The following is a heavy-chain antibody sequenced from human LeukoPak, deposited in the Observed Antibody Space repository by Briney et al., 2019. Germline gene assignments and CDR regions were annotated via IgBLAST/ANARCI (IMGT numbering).Heavy chain of an antibody. CDR3: ARVRSNKLYYYYYYMDV. J-gene: IGHJ6*03. CDR2: IYYSGST. Sequence: PSETLSLTCTVSGGSISSYYWSWIRQPPGKGLEWIGYIYYSGSTYYNPSLKSRVTISVDTSKNQFSLKLSSVTAADTAVYYCARVRSNKLYYYYYYMDVWGKGTTVTVSS. V-gene: IGHV4-59*12. D-gene: IGHD4-11*01. CDR1: GGSISSYY.